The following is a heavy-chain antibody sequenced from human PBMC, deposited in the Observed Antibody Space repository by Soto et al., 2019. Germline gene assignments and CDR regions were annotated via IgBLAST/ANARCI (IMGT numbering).Heavy chain of an antibody. V-gene: IGHV1-69*13. CDR3: AREISGSGPI. J-gene: IGHJ3*02. CDR1: GGTFSSYP. Sequence: SVKGSCKASGGTFSSYPISWVRQAPGQGLEWMGGIIPIFGTADYAQKFQGRVTITADESTSTAYMELTSLRSEDTAVYYCAREISGSGPIWGQGTMVTVSS. D-gene: IGHD1-26*01. CDR2: IIPIFGTA.